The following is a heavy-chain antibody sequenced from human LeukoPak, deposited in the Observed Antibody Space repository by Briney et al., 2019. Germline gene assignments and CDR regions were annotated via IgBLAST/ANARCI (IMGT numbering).Heavy chain of an antibody. CDR3: ARDWGYYGSGSYYVLGF. D-gene: IGHD3-10*01. CDR1: GYTFTSYG. CDR2: ISAYNGNT. V-gene: IGHV1-18*04. J-gene: IGHJ4*02. Sequence: ASVKVSCKASGYTFTSYGISWVRQAPGQGLEWMGWISAYNGNTNYAQKLQGRVTMTTDTSTSKAYMELRSLRSDDTAVYYCARDWGYYGSGSYYVLGFWGQGTLVTVSS.